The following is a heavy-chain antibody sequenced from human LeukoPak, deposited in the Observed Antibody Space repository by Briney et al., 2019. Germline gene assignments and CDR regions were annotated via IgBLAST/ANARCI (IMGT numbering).Heavy chain of an antibody. J-gene: IGHJ5*02. D-gene: IGHD3-9*01. CDR3: ARDALDT. CDR2: MNGGGSAK. Sequence: GGSLRLSCVASGFTLSGSWMTWVRQAPGKGLEWVATMNGGGSAKLYVDSVKGRFSISRDIAKSSLYLQMNSLRAEDTAVYFCARDALDTWGQGTLVTVSS. CDR1: GFTLSGSW. V-gene: IGHV3-7*01.